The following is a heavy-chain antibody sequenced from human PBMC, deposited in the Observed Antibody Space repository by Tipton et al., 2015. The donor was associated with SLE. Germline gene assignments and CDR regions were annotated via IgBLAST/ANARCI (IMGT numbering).Heavy chain of an antibody. CDR3: ARGTTIFGVVTNFDY. D-gene: IGHD3-3*01. V-gene: IGHV3-7*01. Sequence: QLVQSGGGLVQPGGSLRLSCAASGFTFSSYWMSWVRQAPGKGLEWVANIKQDGSEKYYVDSVKGRFTISRDNSKNTLYLQMNSLRAEDTAVYYCARGTTIFGVVTNFDYWGQGTLVTVSS. J-gene: IGHJ4*02. CDR2: IKQDGSEK. CDR1: GFTFSSYW.